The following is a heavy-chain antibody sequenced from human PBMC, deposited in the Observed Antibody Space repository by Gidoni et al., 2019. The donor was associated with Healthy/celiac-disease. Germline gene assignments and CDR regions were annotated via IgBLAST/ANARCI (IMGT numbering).Heavy chain of an antibody. CDR2: ISYDGSNK. CDR1: GFTFSSYA. D-gene: IGHD6-13*01. Sequence: QVQLVESGGGVVQPGRSLRLSCAASGFTFSSYAMHWVRQAPGKGLEWVAVISYDGSNKYYADSVKGRFTISRDNSKNTLYLQMNSLRAEDTAVYYCASEVAAAVDYWGQGTLVTVSS. J-gene: IGHJ4*02. V-gene: IGHV3-30-3*01. CDR3: ASEVAAAVDY.